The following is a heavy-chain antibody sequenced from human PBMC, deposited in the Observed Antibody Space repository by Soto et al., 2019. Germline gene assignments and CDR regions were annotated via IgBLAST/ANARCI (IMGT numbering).Heavy chain of an antibody. J-gene: IGHJ6*03. V-gene: IGHV4-34*01. D-gene: IGHD6-19*01. Sequence: SETLSLTCAVYGGSFSGYYWSWIRQPPGKGLEWIGEINHSGSTNYNPSLKSRVTISVDTSKNQFSLKLSSVTAADTAVYYCARGQVEAVAGSTTLRYYYYCYMDVWGKGTTVTVSS. CDR3: ARGQVEAVAGSTTLRYYYYCYMDV. CDR1: GGSFSGYY. CDR2: INHSGST.